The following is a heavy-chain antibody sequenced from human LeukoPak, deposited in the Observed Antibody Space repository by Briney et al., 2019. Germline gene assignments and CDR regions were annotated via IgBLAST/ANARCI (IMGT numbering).Heavy chain of an antibody. CDR3: ASPRALYCSSTSCQTANGAFDI. D-gene: IGHD2-2*01. J-gene: IGHJ3*02. CDR1: GGTFSSYT. V-gene: IGHV1-69*02. CDR2: IIPILGIA. Sequence: SSVKVSCKASGGTFSSYTISWVRQAPGQGLEWMGRIIPILGIANYAQKFQGRVTITADKSTSTAYMELSSLRSEDTAVYYCASPRALYCSSTSCQTANGAFDIWGQGTMVTVSS.